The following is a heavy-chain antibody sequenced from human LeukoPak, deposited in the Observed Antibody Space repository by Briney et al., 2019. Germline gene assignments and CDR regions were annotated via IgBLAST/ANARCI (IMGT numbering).Heavy chain of an antibody. Sequence: PGGSLRLSCAASGFTFSPYAMNWVRQAPGKGLEWVSYISSSSSTIYYADSVKGRFTISRDNAKNSLYLQMNSLRAEDTAVYYCARTTYYYDSSGYYRKPYFDYWGQGTLVIVSS. V-gene: IGHV3-48*04. CDR1: GFTFSPYA. CDR3: ARTTYYYDSSGYYRKPYFDY. CDR2: ISSSSSTI. J-gene: IGHJ4*02. D-gene: IGHD3-22*01.